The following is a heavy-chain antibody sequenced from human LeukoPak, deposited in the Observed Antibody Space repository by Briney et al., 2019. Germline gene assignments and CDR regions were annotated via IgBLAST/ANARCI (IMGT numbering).Heavy chain of an antibody. Sequence: GGSLRLSCAASGFTFSSYWMSWVRQAPGKGLEWVANIKQDGSETYYVDSVEGRFTASRDNAESSLYLQMTSLRVEDTAVYYCAKFTPRGSSDAFDIWGQGKMVTVSS. J-gene: IGHJ3*02. D-gene: IGHD6-19*01. V-gene: IGHV3-7*01. CDR1: GFTFSSYW. CDR3: AKFTPRGSSDAFDI. CDR2: IKQDGSET.